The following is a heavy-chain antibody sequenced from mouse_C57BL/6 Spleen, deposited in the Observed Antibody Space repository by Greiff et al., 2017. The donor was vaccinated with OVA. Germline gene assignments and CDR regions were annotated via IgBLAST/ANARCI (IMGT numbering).Heavy chain of an antibody. CDR1: GFTFSSYA. Sequence: DVKLVESGGGLVKPGGSLKLSCAASGFTFSSYAMSWVRQTPEKRLEWVATISDGGSYTYYPDNVKGRFTISRDNAKNNLYLQMSHLKSEDTAMYYWAREGSNDAMDYWGQGTSVTVSS. V-gene: IGHV5-4*01. J-gene: IGHJ4*01. D-gene: IGHD2-5*01. CDR3: AREGSNDAMDY. CDR2: ISDGGSYT.